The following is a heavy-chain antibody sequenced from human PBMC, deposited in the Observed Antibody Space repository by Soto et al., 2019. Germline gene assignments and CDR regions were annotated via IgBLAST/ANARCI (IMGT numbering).Heavy chain of an antibody. CDR2: ISSSSSYI. CDR1: GFTFSSYS. Sequence: GGSLRLSCAASGFTFSSYSMNWVRQAPGKGLEWVSSISSSSSYIYYADSVKGRFTISRDNAKNSLYLQMNSLRAEDTAVYYCARDQQWLVRFYFDFWGQGTLVTVSS. J-gene: IGHJ4*02. D-gene: IGHD6-19*01. V-gene: IGHV3-21*01. CDR3: ARDQQWLVRFYFDF.